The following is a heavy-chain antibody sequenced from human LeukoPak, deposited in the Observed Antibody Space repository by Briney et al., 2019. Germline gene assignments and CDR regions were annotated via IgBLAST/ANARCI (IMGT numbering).Heavy chain of an antibody. Sequence: PSETLSLTCTVSGASISNYYWSWIRQTPEKGLEWMGNIHSSGGSSYYPSLKSRLTMSVDTSRNQLSLKLTSVTAADTAAYFCARLGSYHDFWGQGALVTVSS. J-gene: IGHJ4*02. CDR1: GASISNYY. CDR2: IHSSGGS. D-gene: IGHD1-26*01. V-gene: IGHV4-4*09. CDR3: ARLGSYHDF.